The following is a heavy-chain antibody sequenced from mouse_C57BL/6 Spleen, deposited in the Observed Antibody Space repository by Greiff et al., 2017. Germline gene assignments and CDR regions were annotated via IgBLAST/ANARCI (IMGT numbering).Heavy chain of an antibody. V-gene: IGHV7-3*01. CDR1: GFTFTDYY. D-gene: IGHD4-1*01. J-gene: IGHJ4*01. CDR2: IRNKANGYTT. Sequence: EVQRVESGGGLVQPGGSLSLSCAASGFTFTDYYMSWVRQPPGKALEWLGFIRNKANGYTTEYSASVKGRFTISRDNSQSILYLQMNALRAEDSATYYCARPSPNWDSYAMDYWGQGTSVTVSS. CDR3: ARPSPNWDSYAMDY.